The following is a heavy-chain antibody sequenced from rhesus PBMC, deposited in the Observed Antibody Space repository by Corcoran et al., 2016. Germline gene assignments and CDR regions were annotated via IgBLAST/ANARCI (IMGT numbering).Heavy chain of an antibody. D-gene: IGHD2-21*01. CDR2: IYCSGSST. CDR1: GGSISSSY. CDR3: ASGSWEYCTGSGCYVPYYFDY. J-gene: IGHJ4*01. Sequence: QLQLQESGPGLVKPSETLSVTCAVSGGSISSSYWSWIRQAPGKGLEWIGYIYCSGSSTNYNPSLKSRFTLSGDTSKNQLSLKRSSVTAADTAVYYCASGSWEYCTGSGCYVPYYFDYWGQGVLVTVSS. V-gene: IGHV4-169*02.